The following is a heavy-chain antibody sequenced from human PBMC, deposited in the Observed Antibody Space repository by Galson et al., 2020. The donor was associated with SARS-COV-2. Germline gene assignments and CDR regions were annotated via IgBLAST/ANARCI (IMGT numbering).Heavy chain of an antibody. V-gene: IGHV4-30-2*01. CDR2: ISHSGGT. J-gene: IGHJ3*02. CDR3: ARLHYGEYAPEAFDI. CDR1: GTSISSGSYS. D-gene: IGHD4-17*01. Sequence: SETLSLTCAVSGTSISSGSYSWNWIRQPPGKGLEWIGYISHSGGTYYNPSLKSRVTILGDRSKNQFSLRLSSVTAADTAVYYCARLHYGEYAPEAFDIWGPGTMVTVAS.